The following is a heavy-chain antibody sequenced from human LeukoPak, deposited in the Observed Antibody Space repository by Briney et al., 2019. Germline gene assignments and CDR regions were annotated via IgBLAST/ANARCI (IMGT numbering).Heavy chain of an antibody. CDR3: ARVAKERVGGVYYFDY. CDR2: IGTAGDT. D-gene: IGHD1-1*01. J-gene: IGHJ4*02. CDR1: GFTFSDYD. V-gene: IGHV3-13*01. Sequence: PGGSLRLSCAASGFTFSDYDMHWVRQATGKGLEWVSAIGTAGDTYYTGSVKGRFTISRENAKNSLYLQMNSLRAGDTAVYYCARVAKERVGGVYYFDYWGRGILVTVSS.